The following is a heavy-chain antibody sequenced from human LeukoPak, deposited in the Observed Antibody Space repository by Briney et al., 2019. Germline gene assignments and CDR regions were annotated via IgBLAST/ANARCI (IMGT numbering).Heavy chain of an antibody. CDR3: TRDRGAYNLYDY. V-gene: IGHV3-49*03. CDR2: IRSKAYGETA. D-gene: IGHD1-1*01. CDR1: GFTFSDYA. Sequence: PGGSLRLSCTASGFTFSDYAMCWIRQAPGQGLEWVGFIRSKAYGETADYAASVKGRFTISRDDSKAIAYLQMNSLKTEDTAVYHCTRDRGAYNLYDYWGQGTLVTVSS. J-gene: IGHJ4*02.